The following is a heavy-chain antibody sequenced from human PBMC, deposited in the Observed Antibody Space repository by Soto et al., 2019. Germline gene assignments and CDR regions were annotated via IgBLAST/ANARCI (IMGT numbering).Heavy chain of an antibody. V-gene: IGHV4-31*03. CDR1: GGSISSGGYY. D-gene: IGHD4-17*01. CDR3: ARTPIDYGGNFDY. J-gene: IGHJ4*02. CDR2: IYYSGST. Sequence: PSETLSLTCTVSGGSISSGGYYWSWIRQHPGKGLEWIGYIYYSGSTYYNPSLKSRVTISVGTSKNQFSLKLSSVTAADTAVYYCARTPIDYGGNFDYWGQGTLVTVSS.